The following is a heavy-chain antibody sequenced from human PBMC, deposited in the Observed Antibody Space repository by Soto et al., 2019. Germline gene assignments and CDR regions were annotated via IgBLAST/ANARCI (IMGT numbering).Heavy chain of an antibody. CDR1: GGPFSPNY. V-gene: IGHV4-4*02. J-gene: IGHJ6*02. Sequence: SETLSLTCTDSGGPFSPNYWSWVRQPPEKGLKRIREIYHSGSTNYNPSLKSRVTISVDKSKNQFSLKLSSVTAADTAVYYCARSPDSSGYYPRWYYYGMDVWGQGTTVTVSS. CDR2: IYHSGST. CDR3: ARSPDSSGYYPRWYYYGMDV. D-gene: IGHD3-22*01.